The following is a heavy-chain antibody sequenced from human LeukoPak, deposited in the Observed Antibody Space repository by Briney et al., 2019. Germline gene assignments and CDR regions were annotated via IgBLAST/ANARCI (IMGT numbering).Heavy chain of an antibody. CDR2: IYYSGST. Sequence: SETLSLTCTVSGGSISSSSYYWGWIRQPPGKGLEWIGSIYYSGSTYYNPSLKSRVTISVDTSKNQFSLKLSSVTAADTAVYYCARVPAAAIPYFDYWGQGTLVTVSS. CDR1: GGSISSSSYY. J-gene: IGHJ4*02. V-gene: IGHV4-39*07. CDR3: ARVPAAAIPYFDY. D-gene: IGHD2-2*01.